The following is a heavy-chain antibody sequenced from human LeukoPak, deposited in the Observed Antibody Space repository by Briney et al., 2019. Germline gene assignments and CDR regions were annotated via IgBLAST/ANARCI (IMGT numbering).Heavy chain of an antibody. J-gene: IGHJ4*02. CDR3: ARLHSGSYSYFDH. V-gene: IGHV4-59*08. Sequence: SETLSLTCTVSGGSISSYYWSWIRQPPGKGLEWIGYIYYSGSTNYNPSLKSRVTISVDTSKNQFSLKLSSVTAADTAVYYCARLHSGSYSYFDHWGQGTLVTVSS. D-gene: IGHD1-26*01. CDR2: IYYSGST. CDR1: GGSISSYY.